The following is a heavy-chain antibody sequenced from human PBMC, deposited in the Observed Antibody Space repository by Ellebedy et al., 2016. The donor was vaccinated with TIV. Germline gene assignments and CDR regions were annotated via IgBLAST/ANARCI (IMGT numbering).Heavy chain of an antibody. CDR3: PRDLTGYYDD. Sequence: PGGSLRLSCVDSGFTFGTYWMHWVRQAPGKGLVWVSRINEDGGITSFADSVKGRFTIGRDNAKNTLYLQMNSLRVEDTAVYYCPRDLTGYYDDWGQGTLVTVSS. J-gene: IGHJ4*02. V-gene: IGHV3-74*01. D-gene: IGHD3-9*01. CDR2: INEDGGIT. CDR1: GFTFGTYW.